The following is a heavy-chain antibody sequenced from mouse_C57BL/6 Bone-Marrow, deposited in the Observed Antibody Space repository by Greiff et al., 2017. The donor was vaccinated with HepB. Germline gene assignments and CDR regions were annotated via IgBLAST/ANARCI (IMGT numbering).Heavy chain of an antibody. V-gene: IGHV1-19*01. J-gene: IGHJ2*01. CDR1: GYTFTDYY. D-gene: IGHD2-4*01. CDR3: ARGGLGY. Sequence: VHVKQSGPVLVKPGASVKMSCKASGYTFTDYYMNWVKQSHGKSLEWIGVINPYNGGTSYNQKFKGKATLTVDKSSSTAYMELNSLTSEDSAVYYCARGGLGYWGQGTTLTVSS. CDR2: INPYNGGT.